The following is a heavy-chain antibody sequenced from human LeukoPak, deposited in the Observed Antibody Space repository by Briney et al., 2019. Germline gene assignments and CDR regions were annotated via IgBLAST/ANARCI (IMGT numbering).Heavy chain of an antibody. J-gene: IGHJ4*02. CDR1: GDSISSYY. CDR2: IYGSGST. CDR3: ARHGSINSVDY. V-gene: IGHV4-59*08. D-gene: IGHD4-23*01. Sequence: SETLSRTCTVSGDSISSYYWSWIRQPPGKGLEWIGYIYGSGSTNYNPSLKSQVTISVDTSKNQLSLEVRSVTAADTAVYFCARHGSINSVDYWGQGTLVTVSS.